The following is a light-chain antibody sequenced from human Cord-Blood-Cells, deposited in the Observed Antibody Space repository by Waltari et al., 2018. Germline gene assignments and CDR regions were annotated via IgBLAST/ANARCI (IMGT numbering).Light chain of an antibody. Sequence: DIQMTKSPSYLSASVGDRVTITCRASQSISSYLNWYQQTPGKAPKLLIYAASSLQSGVPSRFSGSGSGTDFTLTISSLQPEDFATYYCQQSYSTPFTFGPGTKVDIK. CDR1: QSISSY. CDR3: QQSYSTPFT. V-gene: IGKV1-39*01. J-gene: IGKJ3*01. CDR2: AAS.